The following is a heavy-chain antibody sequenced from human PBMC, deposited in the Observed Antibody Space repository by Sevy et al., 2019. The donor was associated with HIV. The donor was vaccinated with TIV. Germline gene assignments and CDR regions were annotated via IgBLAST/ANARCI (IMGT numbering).Heavy chain of an antibody. Sequence: GGSLRLSCAASGFSFSSYAMNWVRLAPGKGLEWVSSISSTPGYIYYADSVKGRFTISRDNAKNSLYLQMNSLRAEDTAFYYCARHTVTTIRGAFDFWGQGTMVTVSS. J-gene: IGHJ3*01. V-gene: IGHV3-21*01. D-gene: IGHD4-17*01. CDR2: ISSTPGYI. CDR3: ARHTVTTIRGAFDF. CDR1: GFSFSSYA.